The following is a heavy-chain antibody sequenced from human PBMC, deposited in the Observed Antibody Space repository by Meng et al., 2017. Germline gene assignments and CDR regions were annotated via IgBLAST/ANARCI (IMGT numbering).Heavy chain of an antibody. J-gene: IGHJ5*02. D-gene: IGHD5-12*01. CDR1: GRSFLGYY. CDR2: INTRGST. V-gene: IGHV4-34*01. CDR3: ARGRSIVATRVAWFDP. Sequence: QGQSQQCGGGLLNPSDTLPPPYAVYGRSFLGYYGSWLPQPPGKGLEWIGEINTRGSTNFNPSLKSRVTISVDTSKNQFSLKLSSVTAADTAVYYCARGRSIVATRVAWFDPWGQGTLVTVSS.